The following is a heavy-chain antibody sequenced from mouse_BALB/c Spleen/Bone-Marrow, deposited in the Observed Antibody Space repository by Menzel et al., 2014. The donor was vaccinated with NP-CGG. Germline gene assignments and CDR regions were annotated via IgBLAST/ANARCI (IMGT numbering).Heavy chain of an antibody. J-gene: IGHJ2*01. CDR3: ARSPYGNHFDY. D-gene: IGHD2-10*02. V-gene: IGHV5-6-2*01. CDR1: GFTFSSYY. Sequence: EVKLVESGGGLVKLGGSLKLSCAASGFTFSSYYMSWVRQTPEKRLELVAAINSNGGSTYYPDTVKGRFTISRDNAKNTLYLQMSSLKSEDTALCYCARSPYGNHFDYWGQGTTLTVSS. CDR2: INSNGGST.